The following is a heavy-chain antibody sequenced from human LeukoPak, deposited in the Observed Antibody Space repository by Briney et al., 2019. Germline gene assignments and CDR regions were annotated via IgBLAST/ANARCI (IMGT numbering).Heavy chain of an antibody. Sequence: GGSLRLSCAASGFTFSSYAMSWVRQAPGKRLEWVSAISGSGGSTYYADSVKGRFTISRDNSKNMLYLQMNSLRAEDTAVYYCAKDKGGSYPILDYWGQGTLVTVSS. CDR2: ISGSGGST. D-gene: IGHD1-26*01. V-gene: IGHV3-23*01. CDR3: AKDKGGSYPILDY. J-gene: IGHJ4*02. CDR1: GFTFSSYA.